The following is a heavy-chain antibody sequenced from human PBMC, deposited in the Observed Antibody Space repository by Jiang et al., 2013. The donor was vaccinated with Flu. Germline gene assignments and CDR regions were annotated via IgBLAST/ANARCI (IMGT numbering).Heavy chain of an antibody. CDR3: ARETLSGWYRYYGMDV. CDR1: GYTFTGYY. Sequence: GAEVKKPGASVKVSCKASGYTFTGYYMHWVRQAPGQGLEWMGWINPNSGGTNYAQKFQGWVTMTRDTSISTAYMELSRLRSDDTAVYYCARETLSGWYRYYGMDVWGKGTTVTVSS. J-gene: IGHJ6*04. D-gene: IGHD6-19*01. CDR2: INPNSGGT. V-gene: IGHV1-2*04.